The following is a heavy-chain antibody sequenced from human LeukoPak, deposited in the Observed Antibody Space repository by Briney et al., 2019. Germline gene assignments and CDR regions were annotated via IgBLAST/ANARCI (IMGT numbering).Heavy chain of an antibody. D-gene: IGHD3-10*01. CDR1: GFTFSSYA. V-gene: IGHV3-23*01. Sequence: GGSLRLSCAASGFTFSSYAMSWVRRAPGKGLEWVSAISGSGGSTYYADSVKGRFTISRDNAKNSLYLQMNSLRAEDTAVYYCARDGDGSDTMDVWGKGTTVTISS. J-gene: IGHJ6*03. CDR3: ARDGDGSDTMDV. CDR2: ISGSGGST.